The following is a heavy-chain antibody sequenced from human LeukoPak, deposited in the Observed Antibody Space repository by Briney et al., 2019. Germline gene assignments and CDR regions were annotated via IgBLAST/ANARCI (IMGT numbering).Heavy chain of an antibody. CDR3: ARDGVSGLNWFDP. Sequence: GGSLRLSCAASGFTFSSYWMSWVRQAPGKGLEWVANIKQDGSEKYYVDSVKGRFTISRDNAKNSLYLQMNSLRAEDTAVYYCARDGVSGLNWFDPWGQGTLVTVSS. CDR1: GFTFSSYW. J-gene: IGHJ5*02. CDR2: IKQDGSEK. D-gene: IGHD6-19*01. V-gene: IGHV3-7*01.